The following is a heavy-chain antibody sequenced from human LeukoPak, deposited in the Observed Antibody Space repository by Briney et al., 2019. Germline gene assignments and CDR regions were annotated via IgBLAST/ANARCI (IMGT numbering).Heavy chain of an antibody. CDR2: ISYDGSNN. CDR1: GFTFSSYG. V-gene: IGHV3-30*18. Sequence: GGPLRLSCAASGFTFSSYGMHWVRQAPGKGLEWVAVISYDGSNNYYADSVKGRFTISRDNSKNTLYLQMNSLRAEDTAVYYCAKTPPTGGMDVWGQGTTVTVSS. D-gene: IGHD3-9*01. CDR3: AKTPPTGGMDV. J-gene: IGHJ6*02.